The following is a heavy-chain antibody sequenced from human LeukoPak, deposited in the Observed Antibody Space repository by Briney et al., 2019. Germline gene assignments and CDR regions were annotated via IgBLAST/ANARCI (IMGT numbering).Heavy chain of an antibody. V-gene: IGHV4-39*01. CDR3: ARPYSSGARVDY. CDR1: GGSISSSSYY. Sequence: SETLSLTCTVSGGSISSSSYYWGWIRQPPGKGLEWIGSIYYSGSTYYNPSLKSRVTISVDTSKNQFSLKLSSVTAADTGVYYCARPYSSGARVDYWGQGTLVTVSS. CDR2: IYYSGST. D-gene: IGHD6-19*01. J-gene: IGHJ4*02.